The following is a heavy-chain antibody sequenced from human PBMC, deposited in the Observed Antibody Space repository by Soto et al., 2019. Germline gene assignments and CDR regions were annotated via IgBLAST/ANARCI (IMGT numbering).Heavy chain of an antibody. D-gene: IGHD1-26*01. J-gene: IGHJ3*02. Sequence: GGSLRLSCAASGFTFSSYAMHWVRQAPGKGLEWVAVISYDGSNKYYADSVKGRFTISRDNSKNTLYLQMNSLRAEDTAVYYCARDAGVGATAFDIWGQGTMVTVSS. CDR3: ARDAGVGATAFDI. CDR1: GFTFSSYA. CDR2: ISYDGSNK. V-gene: IGHV3-30*04.